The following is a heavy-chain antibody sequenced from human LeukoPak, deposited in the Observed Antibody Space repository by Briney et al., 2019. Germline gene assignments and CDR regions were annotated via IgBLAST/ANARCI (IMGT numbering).Heavy chain of an antibody. J-gene: IGHJ4*02. V-gene: IGHV3-48*04. CDR2: ISSSSSTI. CDR1: GFTFSSYS. Sequence: GGSLRLSCAASGFTFSSYSMNWVRQAPGKGLEWVSYISSSSSTIYYADSVKGRFTISRDNAKNSLYLQMNSQRAEDTAVYYCARDRVSGGWDNPFDYWGQGTLVTVSS. CDR3: ARDRVSGGWDNPFDY. D-gene: IGHD6-19*01.